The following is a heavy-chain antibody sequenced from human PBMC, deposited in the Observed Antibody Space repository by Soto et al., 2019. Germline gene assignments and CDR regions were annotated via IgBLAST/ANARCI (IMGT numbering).Heavy chain of an antibody. V-gene: IGHV4-34*01. CDR2: INHSGST. Sequence: PSETLSLTCAVYGGSFSGYYWSWIRQPPGKGLEWIGEINHSGSTNYNPSLKSRVTISVDTSKNQFSLKLSSVTAADTAVYYCARGRIAAAGTSRCWFDPWGQGTLVTVS. D-gene: IGHD6-13*01. J-gene: IGHJ5*02. CDR3: ARGRIAAAGTSRCWFDP. CDR1: GGSFSGYY.